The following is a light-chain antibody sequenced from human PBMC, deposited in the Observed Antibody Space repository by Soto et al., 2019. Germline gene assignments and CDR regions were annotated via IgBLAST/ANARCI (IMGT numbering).Light chain of an antibody. CDR3: QQYGSSLFT. V-gene: IGKV3-20*01. Sequence: EILLTQSPGTLSLSPGERATLSCRASQTISSDYLAWYQQKPGQAPRVLIYGTSIRASGVPERFSGGGSGTDFTLTITRLEPEDFAVYYCQQYGSSLFTFGPGTKVDFK. CDR2: GTS. CDR1: QTISSDY. J-gene: IGKJ3*01.